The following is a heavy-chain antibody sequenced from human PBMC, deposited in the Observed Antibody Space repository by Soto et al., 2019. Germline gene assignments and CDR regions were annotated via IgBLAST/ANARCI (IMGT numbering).Heavy chain of an antibody. CDR3: AVVPAALAYYFDY. Sequence: PSETLSLTCTVSGGSISSGGYYWSWIRQHPGKGLEWIGYIYYSGSTYYNPSLKSRVTISVDTSKNQFSLKLSSVTAADTAVYYCAVVPAALAYYFDYWGQGTLVTVSS. V-gene: IGHV4-31*03. J-gene: IGHJ4*02. CDR2: IYYSGST. CDR1: GGSISSGGYY. D-gene: IGHD2-2*01.